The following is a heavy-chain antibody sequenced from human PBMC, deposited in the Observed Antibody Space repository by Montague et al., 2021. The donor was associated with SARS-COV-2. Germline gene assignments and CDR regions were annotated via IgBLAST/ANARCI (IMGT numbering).Heavy chain of an antibody. CDR1: GGSISSYY. V-gene: IGHV4-59*01. D-gene: IGHD3-10*01. J-gene: IGHJ5*02. CDR2: IYYSGST. Sequence: SGTLSLTCTVSGGSISSYYWSWIRQPPGKGLEWIGYIYYSGSTNYNPSPKSRVTISVDTSKNQFSLKLSSVTAADTAVYYCARDGSGSYYNVHQNWFDPWGQGTLVTVSS. CDR3: ARDGSGSYYNVHQNWFDP.